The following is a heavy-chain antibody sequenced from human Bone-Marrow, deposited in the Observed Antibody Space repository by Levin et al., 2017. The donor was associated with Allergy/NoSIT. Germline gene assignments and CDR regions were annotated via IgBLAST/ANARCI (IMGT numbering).Heavy chain of an antibody. J-gene: IGHJ4*02. V-gene: IGHV1-2*02. Sequence: PPASVKVSCKASGYTFSDYYIHWVRQAPGRGLEWMGWINPNSGGTDFAQKFRGRVTMTRDTSITTIYMELNRLNSDDTAVYFCARERNYYDSSGKQALLFDNWGQGTPVTVSS. CDR2: INPNSGGT. D-gene: IGHD3-22*01. CDR1: GYTFSDYY. CDR3: ARERNYYDSSGKQALLFDN.